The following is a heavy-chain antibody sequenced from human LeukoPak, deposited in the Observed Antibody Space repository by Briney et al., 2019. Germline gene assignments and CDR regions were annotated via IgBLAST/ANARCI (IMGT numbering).Heavy chain of an antibody. D-gene: IGHD3-10*01. CDR3: ARVYGDYYGSGSYYNVGYYYMDV. Sequence: GGSLRLSCAASGFTFSSYSMNWVRQAPGKGLEWVSSISSSSSYIYYADSVKGRFTISRDNAKNSLYLQMNSLRAEDTAVYYCARVYGDYYGSGSYYNVGYYYMDVWGKGTTVTISS. CDR1: GFTFSSYS. CDR2: ISSSSSYI. V-gene: IGHV3-21*01. J-gene: IGHJ6*03.